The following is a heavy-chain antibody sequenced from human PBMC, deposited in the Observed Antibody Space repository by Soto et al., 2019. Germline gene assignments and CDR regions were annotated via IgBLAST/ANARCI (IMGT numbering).Heavy chain of an antibody. V-gene: IGHV1-46*02. CDR1: GYTFNNYF. CDR3: ARDLVPIWNYVGLAPGAQHWFDP. J-gene: IGHJ5*02. CDR2: ITPSSGST. D-gene: IGHD1-7*01. Sequence: QVQLVQSGAEVRKPGASVKVSCKASGYTFNNYFMHWVRQAPAQGLEWMGVITPSSGSTTYAQRFQGRLTMTRDTSTSTVYMELRSLRSEYTAVYFCARDLVPIWNYVGLAPGAQHWFDPWGQGTLVTVSS.